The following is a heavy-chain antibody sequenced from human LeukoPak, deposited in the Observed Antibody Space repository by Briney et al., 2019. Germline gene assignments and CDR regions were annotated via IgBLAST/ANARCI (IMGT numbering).Heavy chain of an antibody. V-gene: IGHV3-23*01. CDR1: GFNFSPYG. CDR3: AKLGTYFYFDF. J-gene: IGHJ2*01. CDR2: ISGSGSDT. Sequence: PGGSLRPSCAASGFNFSPYGMSWIRQAPGKGLEWVAGISGSGSDTYYADSVKGRFTISRDNFKNTVDLQMNSLRADDTAVYYCAKLGTYFYFDFWGRGTLVTVSS. D-gene: IGHD7-27*01.